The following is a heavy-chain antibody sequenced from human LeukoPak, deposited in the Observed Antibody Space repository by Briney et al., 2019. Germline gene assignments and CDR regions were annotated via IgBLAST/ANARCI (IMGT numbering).Heavy chain of an antibody. J-gene: IGHJ6*03. D-gene: IGHD2-21*02. Sequence: APVKVSCKASGYTFTSYGISWVGQAPGQGVEWMGWISAYNGNTNYAQKLQGRVTMTTDTSTGTAYMELRSLRSDDTAVYYCARAHGDYDYYYYMDVWGKGTTVTVSS. CDR1: GYTFTSYG. CDR3: ARAHGDYDYYYYMDV. V-gene: IGHV1-18*01. CDR2: ISAYNGNT.